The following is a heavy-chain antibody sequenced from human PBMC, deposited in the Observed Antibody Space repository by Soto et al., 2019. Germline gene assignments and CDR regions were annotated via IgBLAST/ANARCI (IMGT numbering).Heavy chain of an antibody. CDR1: GGSISSSNW. Sequence: SETLSLTCAVSGGSISSSNWWSWVRQPPGKGLEWIGEIYHSGSTDYNPSLKSRVTISVDKSKNQFSLKLSSVTAADTAVYYCARYNWNFGMNDYWGQGTLVTVSS. CDR3: ARYNWNFGMNDY. D-gene: IGHD1-7*01. CDR2: IYHSGST. J-gene: IGHJ4*02. V-gene: IGHV4-4*02.